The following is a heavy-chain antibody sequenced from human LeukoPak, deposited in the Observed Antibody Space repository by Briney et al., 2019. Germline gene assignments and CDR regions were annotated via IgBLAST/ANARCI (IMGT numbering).Heavy chain of an antibody. J-gene: IGHJ4*02. CDR3: VRGGYRGFDYEY. V-gene: IGHV3-21*01. CDR1: GFTFSTYS. CDR2: ISPDSNYK. Sequence: GGSLRLSCSASGFTFSTYSMNWLRLAPGKGLEWVSSISPDSNYKYYVDSVKGRVTISRDNAKSSLYLQMNSLRAEDTAVYYCVRGGYRGFDYEYWGQGTLVTVSS. D-gene: IGHD5-12*01.